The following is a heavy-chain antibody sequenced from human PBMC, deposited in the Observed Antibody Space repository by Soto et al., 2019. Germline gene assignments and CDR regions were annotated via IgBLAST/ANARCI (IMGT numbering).Heavy chain of an antibody. V-gene: IGHV3-23*01. CDR1: GFTFSSFA. CDR2: ISGSGGST. D-gene: IGHD6-13*01. Sequence: GGSLRLSCAASGFTFSSFAMSWVRQAPGKGLDWVSAISGSGGSTYSADSVKGRFTISRDNSKNTLYLQMSSLRAEDTAVYYCASGFSAGKGFPSDFWGRGSLVTGSS. CDR3: ASGFSAGKGFPSDF. J-gene: IGHJ4*02.